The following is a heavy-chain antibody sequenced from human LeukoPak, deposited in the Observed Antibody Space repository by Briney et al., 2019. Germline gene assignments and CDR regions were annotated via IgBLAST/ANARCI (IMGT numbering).Heavy chain of an antibody. J-gene: IGHJ5*02. Sequence: SETLSLTCSVSGASISNYYWSWIRQPPGKGLEWIGYILSTGTTNYNPSLKSRVAKLVDTSKNQFSLRLSSVTAADTAVYYCARRRDTSGWLDHWGQGTLVTVSS. CDR3: ARRRDTSGWLDH. CDR2: ILSTGTT. V-gene: IGHV4-4*09. D-gene: IGHD6-19*01. CDR1: GASISNYY.